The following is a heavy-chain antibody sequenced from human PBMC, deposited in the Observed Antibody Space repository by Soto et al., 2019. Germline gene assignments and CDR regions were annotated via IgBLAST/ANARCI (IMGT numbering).Heavy chain of an antibody. D-gene: IGHD3-3*01. V-gene: IGHV3-23*01. CDR2: LSGSGDNT. Sequence: PGWSLRLSCAASGFIFSGYAMSWVRQAPGKGLEWVSTLSGSGDNTYYADSLKGRFTISRDTSKNTLYLQMNSLRAEDTAVYFCAKDRDFWTGYGIDYWGQGTLVTVSS. J-gene: IGHJ4*02. CDR1: GFIFSGYA. CDR3: AKDRDFWTGYGIDY.